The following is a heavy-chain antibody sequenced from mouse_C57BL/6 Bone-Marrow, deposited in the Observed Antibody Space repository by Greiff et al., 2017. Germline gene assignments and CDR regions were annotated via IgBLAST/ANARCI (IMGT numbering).Heavy chain of an antibody. CDR1: GYTFTDYY. CDR2: INPNNGGT. CDR3: ARRELSPYYFDY. V-gene: IGHV1-26*01. D-gene: IGHD3-2*02. Sequence: EVQLQQSGPELVKPGASVKISCKASGYTFTDYYMNWVKQSHGKSLEWIGDINPNNGGTSYNQKFKGKATLTVDKSSSTAYMELRSLTSEDSAVYYCARRELSPYYFDYWGQGTTLTVSS. J-gene: IGHJ2*01.